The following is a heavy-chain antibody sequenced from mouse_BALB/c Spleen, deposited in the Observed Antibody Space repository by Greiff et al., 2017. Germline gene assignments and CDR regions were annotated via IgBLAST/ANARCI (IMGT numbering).Heavy chain of an antibody. CDR1: GFTFSSFG. V-gene: IGHV5-17*02. J-gene: IGHJ3*01. Sequence: EVKLMESGGGLVQPGGSRKLSCAASGFTFSSFGMHWVRQAPEKGLEWVAYISSGSSTIYYADTVKGRFTISRDNPKNTLFLQMTSLRSEDTAMYYCARESLAYWGQGTLVTVSA. CDR2: ISSGSSTI. CDR3: ARESLAY.